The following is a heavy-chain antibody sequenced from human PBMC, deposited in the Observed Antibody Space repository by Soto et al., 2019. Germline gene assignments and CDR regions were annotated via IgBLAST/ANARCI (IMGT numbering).Heavy chain of an antibody. CDR2: IYYSGST. D-gene: IGHD2-15*01. V-gene: IGHV4-59*05. J-gene: IGHJ6*02. CDR3: ARHPRGSRMDV. CDR1: GGSMSSFY. Sequence: PSETLSLTCTVSGGSMSSFYWNWFRQPPGRGLEWIGSIYYSGSTYYNPSLKSRVTISVDTSKNQFSLKLSSVTAADTAVYYCARHPRGSRMDVWGQGTTVTVSS.